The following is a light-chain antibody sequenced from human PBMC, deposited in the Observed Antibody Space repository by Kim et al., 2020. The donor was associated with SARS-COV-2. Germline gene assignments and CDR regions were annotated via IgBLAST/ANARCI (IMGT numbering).Light chain of an antibody. CDR3: SSYTGSTTSV. CDR1: NNDVGGYNY. CDR2: DVK. V-gene: IGLV2-14*03. Sequence: QSITICCTGTNNDVGGYNYVSWYQQPPGKAPKLLIYDVKRRPSGVSDRFSGSKSGYRASLTISGLQPEDEADYFCSSYTGSTTSVFGTGTKVTVL. J-gene: IGLJ1*01.